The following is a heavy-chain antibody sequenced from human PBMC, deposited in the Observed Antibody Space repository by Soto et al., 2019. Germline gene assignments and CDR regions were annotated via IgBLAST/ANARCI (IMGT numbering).Heavy chain of an antibody. Sequence: SGPTLVNPTQTLTLTCTFSGFSLPTDGVGVGWIRQPPGEALEWLAVIYWDDTKTYRPSLENRLTITKDSSKNQVALTMTNMDSVDTATYYCAHAYGGRSLYWGQGTLVTVSS. CDR3: AHAYGGRSLY. V-gene: IGHV2-5*02. J-gene: IGHJ4*02. D-gene: IGHD4-17*01. CDR2: IYWDDTK. CDR1: GFSLPTDGVG.